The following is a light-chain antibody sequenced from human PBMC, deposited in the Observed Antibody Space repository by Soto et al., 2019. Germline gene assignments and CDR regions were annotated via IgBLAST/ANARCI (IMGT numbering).Light chain of an antibody. V-gene: IGLV1-44*01. CDR2: HNN. CDR3: AAWDDSLNGWV. CDR1: RSNIGSNA. J-gene: IGLJ3*02. Sequence: QSVLTQPPSASGTPGQRVTISCSGSRSNIGSNAVNWYQQLPGTAPKLLIFHNNKQPSGVPDRFSGSKSGTSASLAISGLQSEDETDYYCAAWDDSLNGWVFGGGTKLTVL.